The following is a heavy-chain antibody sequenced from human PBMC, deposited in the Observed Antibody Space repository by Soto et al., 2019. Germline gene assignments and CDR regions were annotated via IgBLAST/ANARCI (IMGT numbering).Heavy chain of an antibody. CDR2: INPNSGGT. D-gene: IGHD2-2*01. CDR1: GYTFTGYD. CDR3: ARTCSSTSCSYYGMDV. Sequence: ASVKVSCKASGYTFTGYDMHWVRQAPGQGLEWMGWINPNSGGTNYAQKFQGWVTMTRDTSISTAYMELSRLRSDDTAVYYCARTCSSTSCSYYGMDVWGQGTTVTVSS. V-gene: IGHV1-2*04. J-gene: IGHJ6*02.